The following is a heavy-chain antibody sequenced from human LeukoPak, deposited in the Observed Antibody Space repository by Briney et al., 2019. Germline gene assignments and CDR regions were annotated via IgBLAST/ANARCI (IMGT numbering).Heavy chain of an antibody. Sequence: GGSLRLSCAASGFTFSSYAMSWVRQAPGKGLEWVSAISGSGGSTYYADSVKGRFTISRDNSKNTLYLQMNSLRAEDTAVYYCAKSQVPWYYYYMDVWGKGTTVTVSS. CDR1: GFTFSSYA. V-gene: IGHV3-23*01. CDR3: AKSQVPWYYYYMDV. CDR2: ISGSGGST. J-gene: IGHJ6*03.